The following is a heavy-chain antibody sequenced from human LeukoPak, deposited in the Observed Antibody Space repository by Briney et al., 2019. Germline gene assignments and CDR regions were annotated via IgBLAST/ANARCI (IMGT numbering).Heavy chain of an antibody. CDR2: IYHRGST. Sequence: SETLSLTCTVSGYSISSGYYWGWIRQPPGKGLEWIGSIYHRGSTYYNPSLKSRVTISVDTSKNQFSLKLSSVTAADTAVYYCARDRHYYDSSGYDYWGQGTLVTVSS. J-gene: IGHJ4*02. D-gene: IGHD3-22*01. CDR1: GYSISSGYY. CDR3: ARDRHYYDSSGYDY. V-gene: IGHV4-38-2*02.